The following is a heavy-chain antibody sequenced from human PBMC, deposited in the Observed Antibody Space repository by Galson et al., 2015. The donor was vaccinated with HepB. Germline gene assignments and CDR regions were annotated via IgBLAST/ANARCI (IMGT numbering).Heavy chain of an antibody. CDR2: IYSGGST. J-gene: IGHJ3*02. CDR3: ARDSSGWGQLLWFGELSDAFDI. Sequence: SLRLSCAASGFTVSSNYMSWVRQAPGKGLEWVSVIYSGGSTYYADSVKGRFTISRDNSKNTLYLQMNSLRAEDTPVYYCARDSSGWGQLLWFGELSDAFDIWGQGTMVTVSS. CDR1: GFTVSSNY. V-gene: IGHV3-66*02. D-gene: IGHD3-10*01.